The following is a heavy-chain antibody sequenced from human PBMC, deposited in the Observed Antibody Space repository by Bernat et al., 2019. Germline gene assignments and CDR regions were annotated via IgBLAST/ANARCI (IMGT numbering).Heavy chain of an antibody. D-gene: IGHD4-17*01. V-gene: IGHV3-30-3*01. CDR1: GFTFSSYA. Sequence: QVQLVESGGGVVQPGRSLRLSCAASGFTFSSYAMHWVRQAPGKGLEWVAVISYDGSNKYYADSVKGRFTISRDNSKNTLYLQMNSLRAEDTAVYYCAREQLPDYGDYADAFDIWGQGTMVTVSS. CDR3: AREQLPDYGDYADAFDI. CDR2: ISYDGSNK. J-gene: IGHJ3*02.